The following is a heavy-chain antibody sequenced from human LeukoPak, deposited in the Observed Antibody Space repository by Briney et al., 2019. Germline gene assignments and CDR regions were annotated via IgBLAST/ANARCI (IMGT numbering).Heavy chain of an antibody. J-gene: IGHJ3*02. D-gene: IGHD3-10*01. V-gene: IGHV3-48*02. CDR1: GFTFSDYS. CDR2: IGANSAI. Sequence: GGSLRLSCAASGFTFSDYSMNWVRQAPGKGLEWVSYIGANSAIYYADSVKGRSTISRDNAKNSLSLQMNNLRDDDTAVYYCAREGYYGAFDIWGQGTMVTVSS. CDR3: AREGYYGAFDI.